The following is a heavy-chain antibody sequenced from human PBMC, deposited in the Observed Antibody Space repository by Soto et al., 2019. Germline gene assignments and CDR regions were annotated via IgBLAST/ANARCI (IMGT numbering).Heavy chain of an antibody. CDR1: GGSISSSSYY. D-gene: IGHD3-9*01. CDR3: ARQGGDILTGYYAPHFDY. V-gene: IGHV4-39*01. Sequence: SETLSLTCTVSGGSISSSSYYWGWIRQPPGKGLEWIGSIYYSGSTYYNPSLKSRVTISVDTSKNQFSLKLSSVTAADTAVYYCARQGGDILTGYYAPHFDYWGQGTLVTVSS. J-gene: IGHJ4*02. CDR2: IYYSGST.